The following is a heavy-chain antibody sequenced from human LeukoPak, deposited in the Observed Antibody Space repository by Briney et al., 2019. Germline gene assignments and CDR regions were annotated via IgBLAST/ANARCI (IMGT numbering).Heavy chain of an antibody. CDR2: IDWDDGK. D-gene: IGHD3-10*01. V-gene: IGHV2-70*11. Sequence: PSQTLSLTCTFSGFSLSTSGMCVSWIRQPPGKALEWLARIDWDDGKYYSTSLKTRLTISKDTSKNQVVLTMTNMDPVDTATYYCARIRRGWIDYWGQGTLVTVSS. J-gene: IGHJ4*02. CDR3: ARIRRGWIDY. CDR1: GFSLSTSGMC.